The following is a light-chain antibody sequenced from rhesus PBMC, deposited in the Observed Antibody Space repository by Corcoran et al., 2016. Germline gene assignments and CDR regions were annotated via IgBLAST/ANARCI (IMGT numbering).Light chain of an antibody. CDR3: QKYNTSPRT. V-gene: IGKV3-53*01. CDR2: GAS. Sequence: QVILTQSPATLSLSPGERATLSCRASQSVGSSLAWYQQIPGQAPRLLIYGASRRATDTPDRFSGSGSGTEFTLTISSLEPEDFAVYYCQKYNTSPRTFGQGTKVEIK. J-gene: IGKJ1*01. CDR1: QSVGSS.